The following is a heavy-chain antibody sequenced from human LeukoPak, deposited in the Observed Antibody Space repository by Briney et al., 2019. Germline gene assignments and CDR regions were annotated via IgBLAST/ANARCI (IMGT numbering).Heavy chain of an antibody. Sequence: ASVKVSCKASGYTFTGYYMHWVRQVPGQGLEWMGWINPNSGGTNYAQKFQGRVTMTRDTSISTAYMELSRLGSDDTAVYYCARGPKDSSGNNWFDPWGQGTLVTVSS. CDR3: ARGPKDSSGNNWFDP. CDR1: GYTFTGYY. V-gene: IGHV1-2*02. CDR2: INPNSGGT. J-gene: IGHJ5*02. D-gene: IGHD3-22*01.